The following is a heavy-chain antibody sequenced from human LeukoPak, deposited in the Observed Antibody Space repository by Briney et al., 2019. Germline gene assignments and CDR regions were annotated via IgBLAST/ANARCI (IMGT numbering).Heavy chain of an antibody. D-gene: IGHD3-3*01. V-gene: IGHV3-66*02. CDR1: GFTVSSNY. J-gene: IGHJ6*02. Sequence: PGGSLRLSCGASGFTVSSNYMSWVRQAPGKGLEWVSVIYSGGSTYYADSVKGRFTISRDNSKNTLYLQMNSLRAEDTAVYYCASEGGVVIMDMDVWGQGTTVTVSS. CDR3: ASEGGVVIMDMDV. CDR2: IYSGGST.